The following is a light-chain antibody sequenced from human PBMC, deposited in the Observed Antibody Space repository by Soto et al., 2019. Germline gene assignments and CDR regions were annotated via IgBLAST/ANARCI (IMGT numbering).Light chain of an antibody. CDR2: KAS. CDR3: QQYNSYPT. Sequence: DIQMTQSPSTLSASVGDRVTITCRASQSISSWLAWYQQKPGKAPKLLIYKASSLESGVPSRFRGSGSGTEFTLTNSSLQPDDFATYYCQQYNSYPTFGQGTKVEIK. J-gene: IGKJ1*01. CDR1: QSISSW. V-gene: IGKV1-5*03.